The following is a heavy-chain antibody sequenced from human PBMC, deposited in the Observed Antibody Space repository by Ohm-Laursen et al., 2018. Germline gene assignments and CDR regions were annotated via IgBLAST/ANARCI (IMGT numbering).Heavy chain of an antibody. CDR2: INKNGGDK. V-gene: IGHV3-23*01. J-gene: IGHJ4*02. CDR1: GFTFSSYT. Sequence: SLRLSCSAPGFTFSSYTMGWVRQAPGKGLEWVSDINKNGGDKYYADSVKGRFTISRDNSKSTLYLQMNSLRAEDTAMYYCAKAKDSGSAYEYWGQGTLVTVSS. CDR3: AKAKDSGSAYEY. D-gene: IGHD3-10*01.